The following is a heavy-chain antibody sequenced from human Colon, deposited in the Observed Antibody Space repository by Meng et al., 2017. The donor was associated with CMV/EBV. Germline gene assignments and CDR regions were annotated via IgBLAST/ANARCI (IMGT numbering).Heavy chain of an antibody. CDR3: AATFTPSAPFDY. Sequence: VAGGSVSSSSYYWAGVRQPPGRGLQWIGSLYYGGSAYYNPSLKSRATISVDTSKSLFYLHLSSVTATDTAIYYCAATFTPSAPFDYWGRGTLVTVSS. V-gene: IGHV4-39*02. J-gene: IGHJ4*02. CDR1: GGSVSSSSYY. CDR2: LYYGGSA.